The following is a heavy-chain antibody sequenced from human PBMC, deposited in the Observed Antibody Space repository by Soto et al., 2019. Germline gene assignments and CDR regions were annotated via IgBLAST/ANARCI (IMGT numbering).Heavy chain of an antibody. CDR3: ARAPYGSGSSDY. Sequence: GGSLRLSCAASGFTFSSYSMNWVRQAPGKGLEWVSSISSSSSYIYYADSVKGRFTISRDNAKNSLYLQMNSLRAEDTAVYYCARAPYGSGSSDYWGQGTLVTVYS. D-gene: IGHD3-10*01. V-gene: IGHV3-21*01. CDR2: ISSSSSYI. CDR1: GFTFSSYS. J-gene: IGHJ4*02.